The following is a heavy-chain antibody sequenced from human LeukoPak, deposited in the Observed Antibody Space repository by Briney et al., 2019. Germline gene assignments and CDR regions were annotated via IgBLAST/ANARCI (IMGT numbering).Heavy chain of an antibody. Sequence: PGGSLRLSCAVSGFTFSSYTMNWVRQAPGKGLEWISYISSSSFTIYYADSVKGRFTISRDNAKNSLYLQMNSLRAEDTGVYYCARDLREEALDYWGQGTLVTVSS. J-gene: IGHJ4*02. D-gene: IGHD1-26*01. V-gene: IGHV3-48*01. CDR2: ISSSSFTI. CDR1: GFTFSSYT. CDR3: ARDLREEALDY.